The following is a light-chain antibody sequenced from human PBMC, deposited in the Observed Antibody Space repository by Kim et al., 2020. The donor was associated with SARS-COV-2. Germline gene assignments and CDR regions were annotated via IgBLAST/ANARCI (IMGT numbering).Light chain of an antibody. CDR3: QQRSNWPT. V-gene: IGKV3-11*01. CDR1: QSVSSN. CDR2: DAS. J-gene: IGKJ4*01. Sequence: EIVLTQSPATLSLSPGERATLSCRASQSVSSNFAWYQQKSGQAPRLLIYDASNRAPGIPARFSGSGSGTDFTLTISSLEPEDFAVYYCQQRSNWPTFGGGTKVDIK.